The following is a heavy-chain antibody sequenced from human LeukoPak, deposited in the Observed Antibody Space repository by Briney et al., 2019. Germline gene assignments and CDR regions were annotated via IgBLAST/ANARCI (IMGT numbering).Heavy chain of an antibody. Sequence: GGSLRLSCAASGFTFSSSAMSWVRQAPGKGLERVSGISGRGGSTYYADSVQGRFTISRDNSKNTLYLQMNTLRVEDTALYYCAKDMYYDSSGPFDYWGRGTLVTVSS. D-gene: IGHD3-22*01. CDR1: GFTFSSSA. J-gene: IGHJ4*02. V-gene: IGHV3-23*01. CDR3: AKDMYYDSSGPFDY. CDR2: ISGRGGST.